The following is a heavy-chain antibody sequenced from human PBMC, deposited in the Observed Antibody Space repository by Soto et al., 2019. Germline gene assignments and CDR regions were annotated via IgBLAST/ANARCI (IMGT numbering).Heavy chain of an antibody. V-gene: IGHV3-73*01. CDR3: TRSLYCSSTSCWYYGMDV. CDR2: IRSKANSYAT. D-gene: IGHD2-2*01. J-gene: IGHJ6*02. Sequence: GGSLRLSCAASGFTFSGSAMHWVRQASGKGLEWVGRIRSKANSYATAYAASVKGRFTISRDDSKNTAYLQMNSLKTEDTAVYYCTRSLYCSSTSCWYYGMDVWGQGTTVTVPS. CDR1: GFTFSGSA.